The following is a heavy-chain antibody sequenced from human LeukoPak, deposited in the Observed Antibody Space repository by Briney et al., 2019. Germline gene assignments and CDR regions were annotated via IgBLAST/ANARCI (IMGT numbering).Heavy chain of an antibody. CDR2: IPYDGSDK. Sequence: PGGSLRLSCVASGFTFSNYGMYWVRQAPGKGLGRVAFIPYDGSDKYHADSVKGRFTFSRDNSKNTLYLQMNSLRADDTAVYYCAKDLANSYATDHWGQGALVTVSS. D-gene: IGHD2-2*01. CDR3: AKDLANSYATDH. CDR1: GFTFSNYG. J-gene: IGHJ4*02. V-gene: IGHV3-30*02.